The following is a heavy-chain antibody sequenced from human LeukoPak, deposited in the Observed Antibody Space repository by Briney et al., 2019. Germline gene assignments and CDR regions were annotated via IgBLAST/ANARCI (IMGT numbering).Heavy chain of an antibody. CDR2: IGGRDGST. CDR3: AKGHYYGSGSLDY. D-gene: IGHD3-10*01. J-gene: IGHJ4*02. Sequence: GRSLRLSCAASGFTFSSYGMSWVRQAPGKGLEWVSAIGGRDGSTYYADSVKGRFTISRDNSKNTLYVQMNSLRAEDTAVYYCAKGHYYGSGSLDYWGQGTLVTVSS. CDR1: GFTFSSYG. V-gene: IGHV3-23*01.